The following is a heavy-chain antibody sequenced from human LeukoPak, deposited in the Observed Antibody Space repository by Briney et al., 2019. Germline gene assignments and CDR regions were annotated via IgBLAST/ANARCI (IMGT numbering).Heavy chain of an antibody. CDR1: GFTFSSYT. J-gene: IGHJ4*02. CDR2: ISHSNSYI. D-gene: IGHD6-19*01. V-gene: IGHV3-21*01. CDR3: ARYLAVAGTGIVDY. Sequence: GGSLRLSCAASGFTFSSYTMSWVRQAPGKGLEWVSTISHSNSYIYYADSVKGRFTISRDNAENSLYLQMNSLRGEDTAVYYCARYLAVAGTGIVDYWGQGTLVTVSS.